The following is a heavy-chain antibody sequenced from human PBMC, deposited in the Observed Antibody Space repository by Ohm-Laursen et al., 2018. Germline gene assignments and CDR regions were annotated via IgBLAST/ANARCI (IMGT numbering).Heavy chain of an antibody. D-gene: IGHD3-9*01. Sequence: PSDTLSLTCAVYGGSFSGYYWSWIRQPPGKGLEWIGEINHSGSTNYNPSLKSRVTISVDTSKNQFSLKLSSVAAADTAVYYCARGVLRYFDWLLGPFDYWGQGTLVTVSS. J-gene: IGHJ4*02. CDR2: INHSGST. V-gene: IGHV4-34*01. CDR3: ARGVLRYFDWLLGPFDY. CDR1: GGSFSGYY.